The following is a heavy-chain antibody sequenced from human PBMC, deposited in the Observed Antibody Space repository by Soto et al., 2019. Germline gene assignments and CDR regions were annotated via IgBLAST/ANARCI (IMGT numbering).Heavy chain of an antibody. Sequence: QLQLQESGPGLVKPSETLSLTCTVSGGSISKSNYFWVWIRQPQGKGLEWIGSIYYSGSTSYNSSLKSRVTISVDTSKNQCSLRLSSVTAADTAVYYCASPTLGAFDIWGQGTKVTVSS. D-gene: IGHD3-16*01. V-gene: IGHV4-39*01. J-gene: IGHJ3*02. CDR3: ASPTLGAFDI. CDR1: GGSISKSNYF. CDR2: IYYSGST.